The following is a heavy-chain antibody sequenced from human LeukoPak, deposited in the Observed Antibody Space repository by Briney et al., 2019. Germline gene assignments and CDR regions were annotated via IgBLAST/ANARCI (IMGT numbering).Heavy chain of an antibody. CDR2: IYYSGST. Sequence: SETLSLTCTVSGGSISSSSYYWGWIRQPXXKGLEWIGSIYYSGSTYYNPSLKSRVTISVDTSKNQFSLKLSSVTAADTAVYYCARSYCSSTSCYLPLHWGQGTLVTVSS. V-gene: IGHV4-39*01. J-gene: IGHJ4*02. D-gene: IGHD2-2*01. CDR1: GGSISSSSYY. CDR3: ARSYCSSTSCYLPLH.